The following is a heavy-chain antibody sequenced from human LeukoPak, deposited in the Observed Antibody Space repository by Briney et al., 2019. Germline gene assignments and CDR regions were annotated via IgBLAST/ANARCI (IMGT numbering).Heavy chain of an antibody. V-gene: IGHV4-31*03. J-gene: IGHJ4*02. CDR2: IYYSGST. Sequence: NSSETLSLTCTVSGGSISSGGYYWSWLRQHPGKGLEGIVYIYYSGSTYYNPSLKSRVTISVDTSKNQCSLKLSSVTAADTAVYYCARGVSGNRIAAAKYHFDYWGQGTLVTVSS. CDR1: GGSISSGGYY. CDR3: ARGVSGNRIAAAKYHFDY. D-gene: IGHD6-13*01.